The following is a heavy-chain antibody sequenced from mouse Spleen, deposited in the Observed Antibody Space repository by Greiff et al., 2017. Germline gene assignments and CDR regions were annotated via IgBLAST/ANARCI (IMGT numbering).Heavy chain of an antibody. D-gene: IGHD4-1*01. CDR3: ARRGELGPYWYFDV. CDR1: GDSITSGY. Sequence: EVKLMESGPSLVKPSQTLSLTCSVPGDSITSGYWNWIRKFPGNKLEYMGYISYSGSTYYNPSLKSRISITRDTSKNQYYLQLNSVTTEDTATYYCARRGELGPYWYFDVWGAGTTVTVSS. CDR2: ISYSGST. V-gene: IGHV3-8*02. J-gene: IGHJ1*01.